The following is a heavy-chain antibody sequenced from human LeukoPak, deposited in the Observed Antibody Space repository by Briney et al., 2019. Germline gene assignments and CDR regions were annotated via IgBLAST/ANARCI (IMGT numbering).Heavy chain of an antibody. D-gene: IGHD6-13*01. J-gene: IGHJ4*02. Sequence: ASVKVSCKDSAFTFTSSPTQWVRQARGQRLEWIGWIVVGFGNTDYAQKFQERVTITRDMSTSTTYMELSSLGSEDTAVYYCAPVPHPAAGLSVDSWGQGAQVTVSS. V-gene: IGHV1-58*02. CDR1: AFTFTSSP. CDR3: APVPHPAAGLSVDS. CDR2: IVVGFGNT.